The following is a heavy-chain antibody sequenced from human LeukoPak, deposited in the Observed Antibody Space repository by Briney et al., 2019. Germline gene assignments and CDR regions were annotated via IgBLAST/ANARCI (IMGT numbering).Heavy chain of an antibody. D-gene: IGHD2/OR15-2a*01. CDR2: INQDGTEK. V-gene: IGHV3-7*04. J-gene: IGHJ4*02. CDR3: ARNMGDY. CDR1: GFTFSTYW. Sequence: GGSLRLYCAASGFTFSTYWITWVRQAPGKGLEWVANINQDGTEKNYVDSVKGRFTISRDNAKNSLYLQMNSLRAEGTAVYYCARNMGDYWGQGTLVTVSS.